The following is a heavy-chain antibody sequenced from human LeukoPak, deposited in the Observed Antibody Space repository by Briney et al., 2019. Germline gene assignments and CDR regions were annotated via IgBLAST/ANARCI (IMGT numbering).Heavy chain of an antibody. J-gene: IGHJ4*02. CDR3: ARATTAYRTGGICPNFDF. V-gene: IGHV4-59*01. CDR2: IYYSGTT. CDR1: GGSITSYY. D-gene: IGHD2-8*02. Sequence: SETLSLTCTVSGGSITSYYWNWIRQPPGKGLEWIGYIYYSGTTNFNPSLKSRVTMSVDTSRNHFSLQLSSVTAADTALYYCARATTAYRTGGICPNFDFWGQGTLVTVSS.